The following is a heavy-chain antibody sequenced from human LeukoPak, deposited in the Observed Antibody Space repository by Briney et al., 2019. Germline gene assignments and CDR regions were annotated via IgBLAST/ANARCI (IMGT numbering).Heavy chain of an antibody. CDR2: NSGSGST. CDR1: GDSISYFY. Sequence: SETLSLTCSVSGDSISYFYWSWIRQAAGKGLEWIGRNSGSGSTDYNASLKSRVTMSVDTSKSQLSLKVISVTAADTAVYYCARDSDPNSSSRYFDYWGQGTLVTVSS. CDR3: ARDSDPNSSSRYFDY. D-gene: IGHD6-6*01. V-gene: IGHV4-4*07. J-gene: IGHJ4*02.